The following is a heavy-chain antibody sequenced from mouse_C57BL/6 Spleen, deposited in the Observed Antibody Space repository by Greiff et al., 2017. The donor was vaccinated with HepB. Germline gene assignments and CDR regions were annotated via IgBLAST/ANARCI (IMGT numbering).Heavy chain of an antibody. D-gene: IGHD1-1*01. CDR2: IDSENGDT. V-gene: IGHV14-4*01. CDR3: TTNYGSSYGYFDV. CDR1: GFNIKDDY. J-gene: IGHJ1*03. Sequence: VQLQQSGAELVRPGASVKLSCTASGFNIKDDYMHWVKQRPEQGLEWIGWIDSENGDTEYASKFQGKATITADTSSNTAYLQLSSLTSEDTAVYYCTTNYGSSYGYFDVWGTGTTVTVSS.